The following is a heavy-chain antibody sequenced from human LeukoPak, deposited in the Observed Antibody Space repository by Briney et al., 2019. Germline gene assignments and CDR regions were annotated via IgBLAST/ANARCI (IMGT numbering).Heavy chain of an antibody. D-gene: IGHD6-19*01. CDR2: IKQDGSEK. Sequence: GGSLRLSCAASGFTFSSYWMSWVRQAPGKGLEWVANIKQDGSEKYYVDSVKGRFTISGDNAKNSLYPQMNSLRAEDTAVYYCATSQTTSGRYGNAFDIWGQGTVVTVST. V-gene: IGHV3-7*01. CDR1: GFTFSSYW. CDR3: ATSQTTSGRYGNAFDI. J-gene: IGHJ3*02.